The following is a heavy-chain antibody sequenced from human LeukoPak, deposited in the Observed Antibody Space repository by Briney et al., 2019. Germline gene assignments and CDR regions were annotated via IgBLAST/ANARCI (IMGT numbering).Heavy chain of an antibody. V-gene: IGHV5-51*01. D-gene: IGHD3-16*01. CDR2: IYPGDFDI. CDR1: GYSFTTYW. Sequence: GESLKTSCQASGYSFTTYWIGWMRQMPGKGLEWMGIIYPGDFDIRYSPSFQGQVTFSTDKSISTAYLQWNSLKASDTAMYYCARLALDGGNYFYYWGQGTLVSVSS. CDR3: ARLALDGGNYFYY. J-gene: IGHJ4*02.